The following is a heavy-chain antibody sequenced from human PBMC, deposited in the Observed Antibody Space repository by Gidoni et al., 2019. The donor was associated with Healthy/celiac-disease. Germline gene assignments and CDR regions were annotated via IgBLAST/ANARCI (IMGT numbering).Heavy chain of an antibody. CDR3: ASLSGTTDLLDY. D-gene: IGHD1-7*01. V-gene: IGHV4-39*01. J-gene: IGHJ4*02. CDR2: IYYCGST. CDR1: GCSISSSSYY. Sequence: QLQLQESGPGLVKPSETLSLTCTVSGCSISSSSYYWCWIRRPPGKGLEWIGSIYYCGSTYYNPSLKSRVTISVDTSKNQFSLKLSSVTAADTAVYYCASLSGTTDLLDYWGQGTLVTVSS.